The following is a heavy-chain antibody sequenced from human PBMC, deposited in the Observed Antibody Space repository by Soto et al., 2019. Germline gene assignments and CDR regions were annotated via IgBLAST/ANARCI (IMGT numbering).Heavy chain of an antibody. CDR1: GYSFTSYW. D-gene: IGHD5-18*01. J-gene: IGHJ4*02. CDR3: ARGGEDNAMVIEYYFDY. CDR2: IYPGDSDT. Sequence: GESLKISCKGSGYSFTSYWIGWVRQMPGKGLEWMGIIYPGDSDTRYSPSFQGQVTISADKSISTAYLQWSSLKASDTAIYYCARGGEDNAMVIEYYFDYWGEGTLVTV. V-gene: IGHV5-51*01.